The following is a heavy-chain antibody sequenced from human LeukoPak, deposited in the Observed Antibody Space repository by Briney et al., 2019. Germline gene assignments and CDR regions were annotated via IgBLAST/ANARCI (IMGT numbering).Heavy chain of an antibody. CDR3: ARVAYIYYGSGSYYNWFDP. V-gene: IGHV4-34*01. Sequence: PSETLSLTCAVYGGSFSGYYWSWIRQPPGKGLEWIGEINHSGSTNYNPSLKSRVTISVDTSKNQFSLKLSSVTAADTAVYYCARVAYIYYGSGSYYNWFDPWGQGTLVTVSS. D-gene: IGHD3-10*01. CDR2: INHSGST. CDR1: GGSFSGYY. J-gene: IGHJ5*02.